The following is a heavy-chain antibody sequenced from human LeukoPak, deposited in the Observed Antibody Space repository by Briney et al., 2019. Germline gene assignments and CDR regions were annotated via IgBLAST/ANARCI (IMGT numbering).Heavy chain of an antibody. CDR3: ARDRAATQDWVEFDP. CDR2: ISYDGSNK. Sequence: GGSLRLSCAASGFPFSTHSLNWVRQAPGKGLEWVAVISYDGSNKYYADSVKGRFTISRDDSKNTVYLRMNSLRVEDTAVYFCARDRAATQDWVEFDPWGQGTLVTVSS. V-gene: IGHV3-30*03. J-gene: IGHJ5*02. D-gene: IGHD2-15*01. CDR1: GFPFSTHS.